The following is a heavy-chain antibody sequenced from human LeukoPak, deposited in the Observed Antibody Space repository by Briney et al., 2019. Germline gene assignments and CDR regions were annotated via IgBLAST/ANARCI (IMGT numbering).Heavy chain of an antibody. D-gene: IGHD2-2*01. V-gene: IGHV4-30-2*01. CDR1: YX. CDR3: ARGPVVVPAAMPYYYGMDV. Sequence: YXXXXXRQXPGKGXEXIGYIYHSGSTYYNPSLKSRVTISVDRSKNQFSLKLSSVTAADTAVYYCARGPVVVPAAMPYYYGMDVWGQGTTVTVSS. CDR2: IYHSGST. J-gene: IGHJ6*02.